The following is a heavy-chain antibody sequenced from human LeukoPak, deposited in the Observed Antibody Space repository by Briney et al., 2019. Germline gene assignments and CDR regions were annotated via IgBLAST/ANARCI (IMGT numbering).Heavy chain of an antibody. Sequence: SETLSLTCAVYGGSFSGYYWSWIRQPPGKGLEWIGEINHSGSTNYNPSLKSRVTISVDTSKNQFSLKLSSVTAADTAVYYCARVRDYYGSGSYKVRDMDVWGKGTTVTVSS. CDR2: INHSGST. V-gene: IGHV4-34*01. J-gene: IGHJ6*03. CDR3: ARVRDYYGSGSYKVRDMDV. D-gene: IGHD3-10*01. CDR1: GGSFSGYY.